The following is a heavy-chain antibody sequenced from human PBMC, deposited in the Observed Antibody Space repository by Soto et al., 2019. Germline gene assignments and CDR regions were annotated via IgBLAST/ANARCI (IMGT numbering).Heavy chain of an antibody. Sequence: GGSLRLSCAASGFTFSSYGMHWVRQAPGKGLEWVAVIWYDGSNKYYGDSVKGRFTISRDNSKNTLYRQMNSLRAEDTAVYYCARARIVVVPAAIDYYYYMDVWGKGTTVTVSS. J-gene: IGHJ6*03. V-gene: IGHV3-33*01. CDR1: GFTFSSYG. CDR3: ARARIVVVPAAIDYYYYMDV. CDR2: IWYDGSNK. D-gene: IGHD2-2*01.